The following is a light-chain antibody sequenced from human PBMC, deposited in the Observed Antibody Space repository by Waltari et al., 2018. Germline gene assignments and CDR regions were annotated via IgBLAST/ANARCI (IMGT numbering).Light chain of an antibody. Sequence: QSVLTQPPSVSGAPGQRVTISCTGSSSNIGAGYDVHWYQQLPGTAPKLPIYGNSKRPSGVPDRFSGSKSGTSASLAITGLQAEDEADYYCQSYDSSLSGSVFGGGTKLTVL. CDR1: SSNIGAGYD. CDR3: QSYDSSLSGSV. V-gene: IGLV1-40*01. J-gene: IGLJ2*01. CDR2: GNS.